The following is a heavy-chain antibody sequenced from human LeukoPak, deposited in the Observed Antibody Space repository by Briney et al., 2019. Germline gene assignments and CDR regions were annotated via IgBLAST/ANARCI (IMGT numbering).Heavy chain of an antibody. Sequence: GGSLRLSCAASGFTFSNYAMNWVRQAPGKGLEWVSSISSSGSYISYADSVKGRFTISRDNAKNSLYLQMNSLRAEDTAVYYCARGFDAFDIWGQGTMVTVSS. D-gene: IGHD3-10*01. CDR3: ARGFDAFDI. V-gene: IGHV3-21*01. CDR1: GFTFSNYA. CDR2: ISSSGSYI. J-gene: IGHJ3*02.